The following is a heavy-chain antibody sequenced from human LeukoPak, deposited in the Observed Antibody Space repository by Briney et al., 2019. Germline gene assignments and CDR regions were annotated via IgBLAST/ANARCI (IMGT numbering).Heavy chain of an antibody. V-gene: IGHV3-74*01. CDR1: GFKFSNHW. J-gene: IGHJ4*02. Sequence: PGGSLRLSCAASGFKFSNHWMHWVRHSPGKGLVWVARINNDGNDTSHADSVEGRFTISRDNAENTLYLQMNSLRVEDTAMYFCARNNWGIDDWGQGTLVTVSS. CDR2: INNDGNDT. D-gene: IGHD7-27*01. CDR3: ARNNWGIDD.